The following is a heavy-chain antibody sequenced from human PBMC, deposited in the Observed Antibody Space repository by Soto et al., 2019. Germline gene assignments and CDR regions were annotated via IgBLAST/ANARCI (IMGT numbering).Heavy chain of an antibody. J-gene: IGHJ6*02. CDR2: IYYSGRT. CDR3: AREQDCSSTSCYRASGAGMDV. CDR1: GGSISSYY. D-gene: IGHD2-2*01. Sequence: SETLSLTCTVSGGSISSYYWSWIRQPPGKGQEWIGYIYYSGRTNYNPSLKSRVTISVDTSKNQFSLKLSSVTAADTAVYYCAREQDCSSTSCYRASGAGMDVWGQGTPVTVSS. V-gene: IGHV4-59*01.